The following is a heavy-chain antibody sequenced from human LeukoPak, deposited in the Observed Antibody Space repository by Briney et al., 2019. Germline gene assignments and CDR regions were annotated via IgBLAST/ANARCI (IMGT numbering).Heavy chain of an antibody. V-gene: IGHV7-4-1*02. Sequence: ASVKVSCKASVYTFTNYTVNWVRQAPGRGLEYMGWINTNTGNPTYAQGFTGRFVFSLDTSVTTTYLQINSLKAADTAVYYCTRGNDTTGYFTYWGQGTLVTISS. D-gene: IGHD3-22*01. CDR3: TRGNDTTGYFTY. CDR2: INTNTGNP. CDR1: VYTFTNYT. J-gene: IGHJ4*02.